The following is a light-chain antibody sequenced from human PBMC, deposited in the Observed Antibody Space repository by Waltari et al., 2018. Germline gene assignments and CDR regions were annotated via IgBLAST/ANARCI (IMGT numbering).Light chain of an antibody. J-gene: IGLJ2*01. Sequence: QSALTQPPSVSGPPGQPVTISCTGTSSDVGRYIRASWYQQSPGIAPKLIIYEVSNPPSVVPARSAGSKSDNTASLTISGRQAEDEADYYCSSSRMSSTLGVLGGGTKLTVL. V-gene: IGLV2-18*02. CDR1: SSDVGRYIR. CDR3: SSSRMSSTLGV. CDR2: EVS.